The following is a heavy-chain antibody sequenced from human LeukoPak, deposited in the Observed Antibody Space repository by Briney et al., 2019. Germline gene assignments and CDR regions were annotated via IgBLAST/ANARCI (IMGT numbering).Heavy chain of an antibody. V-gene: IGHV3-30*02. CDR2: IRFA. Sequence: GGSLRLSCAAYGMHWVRQAPGKGLEWVALIRFAESVKGRFTIFRDNSRNTLYLQMNSLKTEDTAVYYCTRYSVGFDYWGQGTLVTVSS. D-gene: IGHD1-1*01. J-gene: IGHJ4*02. CDR3: TRYSVGFDY. CDR1: G.